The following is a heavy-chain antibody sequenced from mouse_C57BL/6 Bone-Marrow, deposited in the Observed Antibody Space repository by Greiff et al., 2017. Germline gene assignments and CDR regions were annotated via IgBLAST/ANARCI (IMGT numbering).Heavy chain of an antibody. D-gene: IGHD1-1*01. CDR1: GYTFTSYG. CDR3: AMDYYYWYFDV. CDR2: IYPRSGNT. J-gene: IGHJ1*03. V-gene: IGHV1-81*01. Sequence: VKVVESGAELARPGASVKLSCKASGYTFTSYGISWVKQRTGQGLEWIGEIYPRSGNTYYNEKFKGKATLTADKSSSTAYMELRSLTSEDSAVYFSAMDYYYWYFDVWGTGTTVTVSS.